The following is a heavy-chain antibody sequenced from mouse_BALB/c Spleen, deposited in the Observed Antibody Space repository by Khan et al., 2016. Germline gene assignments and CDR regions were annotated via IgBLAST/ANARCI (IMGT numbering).Heavy chain of an antibody. CDR2: IYPGNSDT. Sequence: EVQLQESGTVLARPGASVKMSCKASGYTFTSYWMHWVKQRPGQGLEWIGAIYPGNSDTRYNEKFKGKAKLTAVTSTSTAYMELSSLTNEDSAVAYCTRRNGDVAWFVYWGQGTLVTVSA. D-gene: IGHD2-13*01. CDR1: GYTFTSYW. V-gene: IGHV1-5*01. CDR3: TRRNGDVAWFVY. J-gene: IGHJ3*01.